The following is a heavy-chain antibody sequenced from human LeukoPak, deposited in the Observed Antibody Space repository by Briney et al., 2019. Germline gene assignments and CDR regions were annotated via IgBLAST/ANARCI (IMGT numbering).Heavy chain of an antibody. V-gene: IGHV4-30-4*01. J-gene: IGHJ3*02. Sequence: SETLSLTCTVSGGSISSGDYYWSWIRQPPGKGLEWIGYIYYSGSTYYNPSLKSRVTISVDTSKNQFSLKLSSVTAADTAVYYCARATPITMIVVVTDAFDIWGQGTMVTVSS. CDR1: GGSISSGDYY. CDR2: IYYSGST. CDR3: ARATPITMIVVVTDAFDI. D-gene: IGHD3-22*01.